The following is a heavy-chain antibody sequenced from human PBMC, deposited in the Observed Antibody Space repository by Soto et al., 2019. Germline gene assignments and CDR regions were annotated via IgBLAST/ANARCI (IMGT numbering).Heavy chain of an antibody. J-gene: IGHJ6*03. CDR1: VYTLTELS. D-gene: IGHD1-26*01. CDR3: ATWENGPYYYYYMDV. Sequence: ASVKVSCKVSVYTLTELSMHWVRQAPGKGLEWMGGFDPEDGEAIYAQKFQGRVTMTEDTSTDTAYMELSSLRSEDTAVYYCATWENGPYYYYYMDVWGKGTTVTVSS. CDR2: FDPEDGEA. V-gene: IGHV1-24*01.